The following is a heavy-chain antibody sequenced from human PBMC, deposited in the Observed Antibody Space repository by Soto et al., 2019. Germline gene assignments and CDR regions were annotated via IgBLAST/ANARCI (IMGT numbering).Heavy chain of an antibody. J-gene: IGHJ6*02. D-gene: IGHD6-13*01. CDR3: ARAGSGYSSSWYYYYGMDV. CDR1: GFTFSSYG. CDR2: IWYDGSNK. V-gene: IGHV3-33*01. Sequence: GGSLRLSCAASGFTFSSYGMHWVRQAPGKGLEWVAVIWYDGSNKYYADSVKGRFTISRDNSKNTLYLQMNSLRAEDTAVYYCARAGSGYSSSWYYYYGMDVWGQGTTVTVSS.